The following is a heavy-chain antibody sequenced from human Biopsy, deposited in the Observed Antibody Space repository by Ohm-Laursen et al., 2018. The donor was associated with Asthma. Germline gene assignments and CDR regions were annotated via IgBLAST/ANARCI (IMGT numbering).Heavy chain of an antibody. CDR2: VYYSGST. CDR3: ARGALTTVTTSRFDP. CDR1: GGSINNFY. J-gene: IGHJ5*02. D-gene: IGHD4-17*01. Sequence: GTLSLTCIVSGGSINNFYWSWIRQPPGKGLESIGHVYYSGSTNYSPSLKSRVTISVDTSKNQFSLKLSSVTAADTAVYYCARGALTTVTTSRFDPWGQGTLVTVSS. V-gene: IGHV4-59*01.